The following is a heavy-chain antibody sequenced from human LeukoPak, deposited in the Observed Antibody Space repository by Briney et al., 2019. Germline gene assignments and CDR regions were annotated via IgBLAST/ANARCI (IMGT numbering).Heavy chain of an antibody. CDR2: IYYSGST. J-gene: IGHJ4*02. D-gene: IGHD3-16*01. Sequence: SETLSLTCTVSGGSISSYYWSWIRQPPGKGLEWIGYIYYSGSTNYNPSLKSRVTISVDTSKNQFSLKLSSVTAADTAVYYCARGDYVWGSYGYPGSFDYWGQGTLVTVSS. CDR1: GGSISSYY. V-gene: IGHV4-59*01. CDR3: ARGDYVWGSYGYPGSFDY.